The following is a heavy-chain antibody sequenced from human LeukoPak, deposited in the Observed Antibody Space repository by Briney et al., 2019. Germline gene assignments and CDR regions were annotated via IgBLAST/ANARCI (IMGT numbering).Heavy chain of an antibody. CDR1: GGSISSSSYY. D-gene: IGHD5-12*01. V-gene: IGHV4-39*01. CDR2: IYYSGST. CDR3: ARHAYSGYEVNWFDP. J-gene: IGHJ5*02. Sequence: TETLSLTCTVSGGSISSSSYYWGWIRQPPGKGLEWIGSIYYSGSTYYNPSLKSRVTISVDTSKNQFSLKLSSVTAADTAVYYCARHAYSGYEVNWFDPWGQGTLVTVSS.